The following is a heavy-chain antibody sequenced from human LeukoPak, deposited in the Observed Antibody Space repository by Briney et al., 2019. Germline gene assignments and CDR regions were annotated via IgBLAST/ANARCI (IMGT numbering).Heavy chain of an antibody. D-gene: IGHD2-21*01. Sequence: GGSLRLSCAASGFTFSSYWMSWVRQAPGKGLEWVAFIQDNERHIYYTASVKGRFTISRDNSKNTVFLQMDSLRREDTAVYYCANELWRGPTDAFDIWGRGTMVTVSS. J-gene: IGHJ3*02. CDR3: ANELWRGPTDAFDI. CDR2: IQDNERHI. V-gene: IGHV3-30*02. CDR1: GFTFSSYW.